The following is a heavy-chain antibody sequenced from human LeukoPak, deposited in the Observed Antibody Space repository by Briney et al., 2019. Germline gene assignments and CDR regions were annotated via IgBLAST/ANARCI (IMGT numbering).Heavy chain of an antibody. Sequence: ASVKVSCKASGYTFTDYDINWVRLTTGQGLEWMGWMNPVSGNTGYAQKFQGRVSMTRDASVSTAYMELNSLGSEDTAVYYCARGRGYTTGWVMYYFDFWAREPWSPSPQ. CDR3: ARGRGYTTGWVMYYFDF. D-gene: IGHD6-19*01. CDR1: GYTFTDYD. V-gene: IGHV1-8*01. J-gene: IGHJ4*02. CDR2: MNPVSGNT.